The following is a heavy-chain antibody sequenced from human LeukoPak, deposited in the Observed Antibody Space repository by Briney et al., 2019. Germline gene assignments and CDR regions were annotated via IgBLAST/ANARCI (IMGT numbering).Heavy chain of an antibody. CDR2: IKQDESEK. V-gene: IGHV3-7*01. CDR3: ARTVGYWFFDL. D-gene: IGHD1-26*01. J-gene: IGHJ2*01. CDR1: GLTLSTYW. Sequence: GGSLRLSCIASGLTLSTYWMTWVRQAPGKVLEWVANIKQDESEKNCVDSVKGRFTISRDNTRNSLYLQMNSLTVEDTAVYYCARTVGYWFFDLWGRGTLVTVSS.